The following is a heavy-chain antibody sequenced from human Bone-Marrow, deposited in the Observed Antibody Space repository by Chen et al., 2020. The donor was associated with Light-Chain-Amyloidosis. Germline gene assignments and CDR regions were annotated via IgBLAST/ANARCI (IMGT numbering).Heavy chain of an antibody. CDR3: ARDRGSYYGMDV. CDR1: GVSISTFY. Sequence: QVLLQESGPGLVRPSETLSLTCNVSGVSISTFYWGWIRQSPWKGLEWLGNIYSNGITAYNHSLKSRLRIFIDTAKNHYSLTLSSVTAADTAIYFCARDRGSYYGMDVWGQGIPITVSS. CDR2: IYSNGIT. V-gene: IGHV4-59*01. D-gene: IGHD3-10*01. J-gene: IGHJ6*02.